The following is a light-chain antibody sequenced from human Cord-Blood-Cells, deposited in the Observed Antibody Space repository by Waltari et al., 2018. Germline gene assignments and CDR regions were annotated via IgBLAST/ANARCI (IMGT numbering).Light chain of an antibody. J-gene: IGLJ2*01. V-gene: IGLV2-23*01. Sequence: QSALTQPASASGSPGQSITISCTGTSSDVGSYNLVSWYQQHPAKAPKLMIYEGSKRPSGVSIRFSGSKSANTASLTSSGPQAEDEADYYCASCAGSITLFGGGTQLTVL. CDR3: ASCAGSITL. CDR2: EGS. CDR1: SSDVGSYNL.